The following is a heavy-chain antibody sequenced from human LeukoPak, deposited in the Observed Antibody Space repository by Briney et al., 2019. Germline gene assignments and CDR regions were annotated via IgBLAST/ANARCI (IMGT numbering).Heavy chain of an antibody. CDR3: TRGPPQSSTSDY. D-gene: IGHD6-13*01. Sequence: ASVTVSFMSSGYIFTYYDINWVRQAAGQGREWMGWMSPNNGATGYAQKFQGRVTMTRDTSIRTAYMEPSSLTSEDTAVYYCTRGPPQSSTSDYWGQGTLVTVSS. CDR2: MSPNNGAT. V-gene: IGHV1-8*01. J-gene: IGHJ4*02. CDR1: GYIFTYYD.